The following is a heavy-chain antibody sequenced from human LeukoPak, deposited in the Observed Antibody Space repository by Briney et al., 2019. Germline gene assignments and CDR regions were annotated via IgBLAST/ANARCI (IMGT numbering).Heavy chain of an antibody. CDR2: MNPNSGNT. CDR3: ATGSYGSGTSRGDYMDV. V-gene: IGHV1-8*01. D-gene: IGHD3-10*01. CDR1: GYTFTSYD. J-gene: IGHJ6*03. Sequence: GASVKVSCKASGYTFTSYDINWVRQATGQGLEWMGWMNPNSGNTGYAQKFQGRVTMTEDTSTDTAYMELSSLRSEDTAVYYCATGSYGSGTSRGDYMDVWGKGTRSPSP.